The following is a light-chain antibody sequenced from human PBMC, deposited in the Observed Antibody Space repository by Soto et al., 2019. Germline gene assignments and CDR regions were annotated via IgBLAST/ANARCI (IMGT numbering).Light chain of an antibody. CDR3: QQRSSWPSLT. V-gene: IGKV3D-20*02. J-gene: IGKJ4*01. CDR2: GTF. CDR1: QSVSSSY. Sequence: EIVLTQSPGTLSLSPGERATLSCRASQSVSSSYLAWFQQIPGQAPRLLIHGTFSRATGIPDRFSGSGSGTDFTLTISSLEPEDFAVYYCQQRSSWPSLTFGGGTKV.